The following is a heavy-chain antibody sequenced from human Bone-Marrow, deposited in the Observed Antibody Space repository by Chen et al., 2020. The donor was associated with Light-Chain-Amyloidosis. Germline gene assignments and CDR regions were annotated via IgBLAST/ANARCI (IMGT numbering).Heavy chain of an antibody. CDR2: VYYTGSA. J-gene: IGHJ5*02. D-gene: IGHD3-3*01. CDR3: ARDTHYDFQNGPLSWFDP. Sequence: QLQLQESGPGMVKPSETLSLTCTVSGGPISNHIYYWAWIRQPPGQGLEWIGSVYYTGSAYYSPSLKSRVTMSVDTSRNQFSLSLSSVTAADTAIYFCARDTHYDFQNGPLSWFDPWGRGALVTVSS. V-gene: IGHV4-39*07. CDR1: GGPISNHIYY.